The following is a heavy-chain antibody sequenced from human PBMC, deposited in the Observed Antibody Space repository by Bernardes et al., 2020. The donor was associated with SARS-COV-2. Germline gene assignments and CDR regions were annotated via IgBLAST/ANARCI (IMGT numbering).Heavy chain of an antibody. V-gene: IGHV4-61*08. Sequence: TLSLTCTVSGSSVSSGGYYWSWIRPPPGKGLEWVGFIYYNGNTNYNPSLKSRVTISVDTSKNQLSLKLTSVTAADTAVYYCARDVRGGTLDYWGQGTPVTVSS. J-gene: IGHJ4*02. D-gene: IGHD2-15*01. CDR1: GSSVSSGGYY. CDR3: ARDVRGGTLDY. CDR2: IYYNGNT.